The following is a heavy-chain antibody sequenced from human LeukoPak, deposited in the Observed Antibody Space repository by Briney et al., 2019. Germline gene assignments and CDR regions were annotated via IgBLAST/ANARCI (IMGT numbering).Heavy chain of an antibody. V-gene: IGHV3-23*01. CDR1: GFTFSSYA. CDR3: AKLTSASGAYGVDV. J-gene: IGHJ6*02. Sequence: GGSLRLSCAASGFTFSSYAMSWVRQAPGKGLEWVSAISGSGGSTYYADSVKGRFTISRDNSKNTVYLQMNSLRAEDTAIYYCAKLTSASGAYGVDVWGQGTTVTVSS. D-gene: IGHD3-10*01. CDR2: ISGSGGST.